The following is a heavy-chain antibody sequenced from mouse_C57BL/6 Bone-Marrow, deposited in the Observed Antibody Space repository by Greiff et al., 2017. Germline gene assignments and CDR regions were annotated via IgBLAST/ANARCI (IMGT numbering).Heavy chain of an antibody. CDR1: GFSFTSYG. J-gene: IGHJ3*01. D-gene: IGHD1-1*01. CDR3: AKRGNDYGSSGFAY. Sequence: QVQLQQSGPGLVQPSQSLSITCTVSGFSFTSYGVHWVRQSPGKGLEWLGVIWRGGSTDYNAAFMSRLSITKDNSKSQVFFKMNSLQADDTAIYYCAKRGNDYGSSGFAYWGQGTLVTVSA. CDR2: IWRGGST. V-gene: IGHV2-5*01.